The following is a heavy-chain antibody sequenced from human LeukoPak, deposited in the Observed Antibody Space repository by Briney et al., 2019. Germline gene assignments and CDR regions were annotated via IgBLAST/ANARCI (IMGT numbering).Heavy chain of an antibody. CDR3: ARGKTD. V-gene: IGHV4-59*01. CDR1: GGSISSYY. CDR2: IYYGGST. Sequence: SETLSLTCTVSGGSISSYYWSWIRQPPGKGLEWIGYIYYGGSTNYNPSLKSRVTISVDTSKNQFSLKLSSVTAADTAVYYYARGKTDWGQGTLVTVSS. J-gene: IGHJ4*02.